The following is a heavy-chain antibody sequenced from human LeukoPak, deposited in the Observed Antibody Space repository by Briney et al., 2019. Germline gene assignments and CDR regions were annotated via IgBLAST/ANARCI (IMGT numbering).Heavy chain of an antibody. D-gene: IGHD4-17*01. Sequence: GGSLRLSCTASGFTVTRYTMSWVRQSPGRGMEWVSAVTGRGDDTDSADSVKGRFTVSRDNSRNTLYLQMNSLRVEDTAVYYCAKSSGDLPSPFDYWGQGTLVTVSS. V-gene: IGHV3-23*01. J-gene: IGHJ4*02. CDR1: GFTVTRYT. CDR3: AKSSGDLPSPFDY. CDR2: VTGRGDDT.